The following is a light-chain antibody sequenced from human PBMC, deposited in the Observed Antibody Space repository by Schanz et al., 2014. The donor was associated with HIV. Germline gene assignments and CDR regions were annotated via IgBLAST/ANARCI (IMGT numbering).Light chain of an antibody. CDR2: EVS. CDR3: ISYTSDTVL. Sequence: QSALTQPPSASGSPGQSVTISCAGTSADIGKYKYVSWYQQHPGKVPKLLIYEVSKRPLGVPDRFSGSKSGNTASLTVSGLQAEDEADYYCISYTSDTVLFGGGTKLTVL. V-gene: IGLV2-8*01. CDR1: SADIGKYKY. J-gene: IGLJ2*01.